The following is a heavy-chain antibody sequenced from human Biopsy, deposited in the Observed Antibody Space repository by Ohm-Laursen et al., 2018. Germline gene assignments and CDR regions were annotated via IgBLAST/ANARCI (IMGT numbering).Heavy chain of an antibody. Sequence: GASVKVSCKASGVTFTNFAITWVRQASGQGPKWIGWLNPVSGNSNFGQKFRGRVTVTSDTSISTAYMELSGLTSDDTATYYCGRAVRNQLLTDPWGQGTLVTVTS. D-gene: IGHD1-7*01. CDR2: LNPVSGNS. CDR3: GRAVRNQLLTDP. V-gene: IGHV1-8*02. J-gene: IGHJ5*02. CDR1: GVTFTNFA.